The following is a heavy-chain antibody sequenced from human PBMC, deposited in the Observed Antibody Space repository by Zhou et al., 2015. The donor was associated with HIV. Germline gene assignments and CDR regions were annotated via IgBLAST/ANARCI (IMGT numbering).Heavy chain of an antibody. J-gene: IGHJ4*02. Sequence: QVQLVQSGAEVRKPGSSVKVSCKASGGSLRSHDINWVRQAPGQGLEWMGRIMPIFNLGDYAQKFQGRVTITADEPSSTAYMELSSLTSEDTALYYCARRGPLGELVLWGQGTLVTVSS. D-gene: IGHD3-16*01. V-gene: IGHV1-69*15. CDR3: ARRGPLGELVL. CDR1: GGSLRSHD. CDR2: IMPIFNLG.